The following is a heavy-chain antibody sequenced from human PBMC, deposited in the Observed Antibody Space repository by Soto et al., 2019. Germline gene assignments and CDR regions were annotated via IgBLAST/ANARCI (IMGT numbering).Heavy chain of an antibody. J-gene: IGHJ6*02. D-gene: IGHD6-13*01. CDR3: ARVGGLAPAGSNGYYYYGIDV. V-gene: IGHV4-34*01. CDR1: GGSFGGYY. CDR2: INHSGST. Sequence: SETLSLTCAVYGGSFGGYYWSWIRQPPGKGLEWIGEINHSGSTNYNPSLKSRVTISVDTSKNQFSLKLSSVTAADTAVYYCARVGGLAPAGSNGYYYYGIDVWGQGTTVTVSS.